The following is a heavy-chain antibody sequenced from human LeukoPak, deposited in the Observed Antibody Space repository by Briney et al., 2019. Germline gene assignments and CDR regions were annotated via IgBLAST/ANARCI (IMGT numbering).Heavy chain of an antibody. CDR3: ARDNSVEDTAWWFDP. D-gene: IGHD4-23*01. Sequence: ASVKVSCKASGYTFTSYYMHWVRQAPGQGLEWMGIINPSGGSTSYAQKFQGRVTMTRDVSTSTDYMELSSLRSEDTAVYYGARDNSVEDTAWWFDPWGQGTLVTVSS. V-gene: IGHV1-46*01. CDR2: INPSGGST. J-gene: IGHJ5*02. CDR1: GYTFTSYY.